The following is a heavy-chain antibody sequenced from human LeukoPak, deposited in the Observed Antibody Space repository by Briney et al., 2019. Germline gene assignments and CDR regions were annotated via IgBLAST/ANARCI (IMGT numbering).Heavy chain of an antibody. CDR1: GFTFSSYT. D-gene: IGHD2-8*02. Sequence: GGSLRLSCAASGFTFSSYTMHWARQTPGKGLEWVSLISWDGGSTYYADSVKGRFTISRDNSKNSLYLQMNSLRTEDTALYYCTTGGAVLAVLRGWFDPWGQGTLVTVSS. CDR2: ISWDGGST. J-gene: IGHJ5*02. V-gene: IGHV3-43*01. CDR3: TTGGAVLAVLRGWFDP.